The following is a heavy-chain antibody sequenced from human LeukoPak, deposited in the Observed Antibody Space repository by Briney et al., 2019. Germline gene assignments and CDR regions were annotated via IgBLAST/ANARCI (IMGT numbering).Heavy chain of an antibody. CDR3: AREGTGYCTNGVCYTGS. J-gene: IGHJ4*02. CDR1: GGSVSSGGYF. Sequence: SGTLSLTCTVSGGSVSSGGYFWSRIRQPPGKGLEWIGYIYHSGSTYCNPSLESRVTISVDRSKNQFSLKLSSVTAADTAVYYCAREGTGYCTNGVCYTGSWGQGTLVTVSS. D-gene: IGHD2-8*01. CDR2: IYHSGST. V-gene: IGHV4-30-2*01.